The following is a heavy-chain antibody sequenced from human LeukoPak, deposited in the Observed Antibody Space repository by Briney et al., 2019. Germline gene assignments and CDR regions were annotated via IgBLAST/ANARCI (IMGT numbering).Heavy chain of an antibody. CDR2: IAGTGAGYST. CDR1: GFTFSTYA. D-gene: IGHD7-27*01. V-gene: IGHV3-23*01. Sequence: GGSLRLSCAASGFTFSTYAMSWVRQAPGKGPEGVSAIAGTGAGYSTYYADSVKVRFTTSRTNSRNTQYRHRNSLAPEDRAVYYCAKDRGETGNAYYFDSWGQGTLVTVSS. J-gene: IGHJ4*02. CDR3: AKDRGETGNAYYFDS.